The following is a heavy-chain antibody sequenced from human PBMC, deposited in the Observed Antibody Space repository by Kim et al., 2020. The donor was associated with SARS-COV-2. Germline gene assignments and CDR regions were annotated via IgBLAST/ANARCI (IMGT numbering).Heavy chain of an antibody. D-gene: IGHD2-2*01. V-gene: IGHV3-15*01. J-gene: IGHJ5*02. CDR3: TTGGDIVVVPAEDWFDP. CDR2: IKSKTDGGTT. CDR1: GFTFSNAW. Sequence: GGSLRLSCAASGFTFSNAWMSWVRQAPGKGLEWVGRIKSKTDGGTTDYAAPVKGRFTISRDDSKNTLYLQMNSLKTEDTAVYYCTTGGDIVVVPAEDWFDPSGQGTLVTVSS.